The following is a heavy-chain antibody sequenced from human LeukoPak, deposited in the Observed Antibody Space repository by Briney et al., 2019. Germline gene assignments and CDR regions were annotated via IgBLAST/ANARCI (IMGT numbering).Heavy chain of an antibody. CDR1: GYTFTSYG. V-gene: IGHV1-18*01. D-gene: IGHD2-2*01. CDR3: ARDTIVVVPAAIFDAFDI. J-gene: IGHJ3*02. Sequence: ASVKVSCKASGYTFTSYGISWVRQAPGQGLEWMGWISAYNGNTDYAQKLQGRVTMTTDTSTSTAYMELRSLRSDDTAVYYCARDTIVVVPAAIFDAFDIWGQGTMVTVSS. CDR2: ISAYNGNT.